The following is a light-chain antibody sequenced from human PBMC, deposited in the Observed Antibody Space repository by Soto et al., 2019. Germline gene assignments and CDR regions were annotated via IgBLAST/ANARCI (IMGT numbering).Light chain of an antibody. J-gene: IGLJ2*01. CDR3: SSSATTDIPMV. V-gene: IGLV2-14*03. Sequence: QSALTQPASVSGSPGQSITISCTGTSSDVGGYNHVSWYQQHPGEAPKLMIYDVSSRPSGVSNRFSGSKAADTASLTIAGLQADDEADYYCSSSATTDIPMVFGGGTQLTVL. CDR1: SSDVGGYNH. CDR2: DVS.